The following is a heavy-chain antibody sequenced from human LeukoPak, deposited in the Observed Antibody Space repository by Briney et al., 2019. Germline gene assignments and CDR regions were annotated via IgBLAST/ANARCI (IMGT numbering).Heavy chain of an antibody. V-gene: IGHV3-21*01. D-gene: IGHD1-26*01. CDR3: ARGSNNFDY. J-gene: IGHJ4*02. CDR2: ISSSSSYI. Sequence: GGSLRLSCAASGFTFSSYSMNWVRQAPGKGLEWVSSISSSSSYIYYADSVKGRFTISRDNSKNTLYLQMNSLRAEDTAVYYCARGSNNFDYWGQGTLVTVSS. CDR1: GFTFSSYS.